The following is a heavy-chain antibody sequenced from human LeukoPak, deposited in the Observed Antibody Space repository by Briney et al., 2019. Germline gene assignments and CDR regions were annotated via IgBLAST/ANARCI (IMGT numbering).Heavy chain of an antibody. CDR2: IIPILGIA. Sequence: SVTVSCTASGGTFSSYAISWVRQAPGQGLEWMGRIIPILGIANYAQKFQGRVTITADKSTSTAYMELSSLRSEDTAVYYCASTMSYGSGSYADRDYWGQGTLVTVSS. J-gene: IGHJ4*02. V-gene: IGHV1-69*10. CDR3: ASTMSYGSGSYADRDY. D-gene: IGHD3-10*01. CDR1: GGTFSSYA.